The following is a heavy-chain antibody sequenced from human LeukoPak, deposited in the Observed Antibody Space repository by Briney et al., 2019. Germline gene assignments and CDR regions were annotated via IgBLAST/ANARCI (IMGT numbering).Heavy chain of an antibody. J-gene: IGHJ4*02. CDR3: ARKGRGPYGSVNGYFDY. Sequence: SETLSLTCAVYGGSFSGYYWGWIRQPPGKGLEWIGIIYHTGTTYYNSSLKSRVTISVDTSKNQFSLKLNFVTAADTAVYYCARKGRGPYGSVNGYFDYWGQGTLVTVSS. D-gene: IGHD3-10*01. CDR2: IYHTGTT. CDR1: GGSFSGYY. V-gene: IGHV4-38-2*01.